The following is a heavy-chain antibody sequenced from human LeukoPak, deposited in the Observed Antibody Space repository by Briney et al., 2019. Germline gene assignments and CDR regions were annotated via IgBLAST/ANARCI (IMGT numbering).Heavy chain of an antibody. Sequence: GASVKVSCKASRDTFSSYTLSWVRQAPGQGLEWMGGIIPIFGTANYAQKLQGRVTITPDESPRTAYMWLSSARSEDTALYYCARRAGSGWDYYLDYWGQGTLVSVSS. V-gene: IGHV1-69*13. J-gene: IGHJ4*02. D-gene: IGHD6-25*01. CDR3: ARRAGSGWDYYLDY. CDR1: RDTFSSYT. CDR2: IIPIFGTA.